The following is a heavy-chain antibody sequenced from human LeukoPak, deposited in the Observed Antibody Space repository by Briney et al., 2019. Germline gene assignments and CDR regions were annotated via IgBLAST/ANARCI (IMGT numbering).Heavy chain of an antibody. CDR3: AKGGYGSGSCDY. CDR2: ISRSVDYI. Sequence: GGSLRLSCAASGFTFSSYDMNWVRQAPGKGLEWISSISRSVDYIFYADSVTGRFTISRDNAKNSLYLQMNSLRAEDTAVYYCAKGGYGSGSCDYWGQGTLVTVSS. J-gene: IGHJ4*02. D-gene: IGHD3-10*01. V-gene: IGHV3-21*01. CDR1: GFTFSSYD.